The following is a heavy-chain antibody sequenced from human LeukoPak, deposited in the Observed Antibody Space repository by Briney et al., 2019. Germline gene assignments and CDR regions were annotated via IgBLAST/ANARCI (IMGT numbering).Heavy chain of an antibody. CDR3: ARDLASAYSSSSFDY. CDR2: ISAYNGNT. V-gene: IGHV1-18*01. CDR1: GYTFTSYG. Sequence: GASVKVSCKASGYTFTSYGISWVRQAPGQGLEWMGWISAYNGNTNYAQKLQGRVTMTTDTSTSTAYMELRSLRSDDTAVYYCARDLASAYSSSSFDYWGQGTLVTVSS. J-gene: IGHJ4*02. D-gene: IGHD6-6*01.